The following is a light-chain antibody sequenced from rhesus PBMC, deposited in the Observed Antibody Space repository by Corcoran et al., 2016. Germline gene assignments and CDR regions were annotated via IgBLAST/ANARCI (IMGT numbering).Light chain of an antibody. CDR1: SSDIGGYNY. V-gene: IGLV2-32*01. J-gene: IGLJ1*01. CDR2: GVS. Sequence: QAALTQPRSVSGSPGQSVTISCTGTSSDIGGYNYVSWYQQHPGTAPKLMIYGVSRRPSGVSDRFAGSKSVNTASLTISGLQAEYEADYYGCSYAGNYTYIFGVGTRLTVL. CDR3: CSYAGNYTYI.